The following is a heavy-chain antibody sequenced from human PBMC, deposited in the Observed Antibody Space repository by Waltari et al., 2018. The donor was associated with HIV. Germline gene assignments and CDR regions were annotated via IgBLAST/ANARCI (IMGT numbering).Heavy chain of an antibody. CDR3: AKSQGSGTYYYGMDV. D-gene: IGHD3-10*01. Sequence: EVQLLESGGGLVQPGGSLRLSCAAAGFTFSSYAMSWVRQAPGKGLEWVSAISGSGGSTYYADSVKGRFTISRDNSKNTLYLQMNSLRAEDTAVYYCAKSQGSGTYYYGMDVWGQGTTVTVSS. V-gene: IGHV3-23*01. CDR1: GFTFSSYA. CDR2: ISGSGGST. J-gene: IGHJ6*02.